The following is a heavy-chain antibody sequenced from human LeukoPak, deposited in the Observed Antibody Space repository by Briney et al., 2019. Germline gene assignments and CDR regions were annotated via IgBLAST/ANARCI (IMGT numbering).Heavy chain of an antibody. J-gene: IGHJ6*03. CDR3: AKGGDGYNSLYYYYYYMDV. CDR2: IRYDGSNK. Sequence: PGGSLRLSXAASGFTFSSYGMHWVRQAPGKGLEWVGFIRYDGSNKYYADSVKGRFTISRDNSKNTLYLQMNSLRAEDTAVYYCAKGGDGYNSLYYYYYYMDVWGKGTTVTVSS. D-gene: IGHD5-24*01. V-gene: IGHV3-30*02. CDR1: GFTFSSYG.